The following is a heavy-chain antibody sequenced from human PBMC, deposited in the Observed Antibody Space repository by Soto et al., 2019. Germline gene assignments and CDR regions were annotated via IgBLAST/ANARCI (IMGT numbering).Heavy chain of an antibody. CDR2: IKQDETEK. J-gene: IGHJ4*02. CDR1: GFTFSSYS. D-gene: IGHD3-22*01. V-gene: IGHV3-7*01. Sequence: HPVGSLRLSCAASGFTFSSYSMNWVRQAPGKGLEWVADIKQDETEKYYVDSVKGRFTISRDNAKNSLYLQMNSLRDEDTAVYYCASFPTYYYDSSGSTPFDYWGQGTLVTVSS. CDR3: ASFPTYYYDSSGSTPFDY.